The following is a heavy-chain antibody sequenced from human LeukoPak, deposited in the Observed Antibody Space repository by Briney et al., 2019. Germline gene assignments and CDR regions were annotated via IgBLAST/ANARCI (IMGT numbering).Heavy chain of an antibody. CDR1: GFSFSNVW. CDR2: IKPDGSAT. J-gene: IGHJ5*02. V-gene: IGHV3-7*01. D-gene: IGHD6-6*01. CDR3: ARGGGSSS. Sequence: PGGSLRLSSAASGFSFSNVWISWVRHAPGKGLEWVANIKPDGSATNYVDSVKGRFTISRDNAKNSLDLQMNSLRAEDTAAYYCARGGGSSSWGQGTLVTVSS.